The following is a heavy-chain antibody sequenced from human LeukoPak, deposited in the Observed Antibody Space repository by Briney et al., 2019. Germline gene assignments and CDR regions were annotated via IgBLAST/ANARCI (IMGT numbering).Heavy chain of an antibody. CDR2: INPNSGGT. J-gene: IGHJ3*02. CDR3: ARRTVVTPGAFDI. V-gene: IGHV1-2*02. D-gene: IGHD4-23*01. CDR1: GYTFTGYY. Sequence: GASVKVSCKASGYTFTGYYMHWVRQAPGQGLEWMGWINPNSGGTNYAQKFQGRVTMTRDTSISTAYMELSRLRSDDTAGYYCARRTVVTPGAFDIWGQGTMVTVSS.